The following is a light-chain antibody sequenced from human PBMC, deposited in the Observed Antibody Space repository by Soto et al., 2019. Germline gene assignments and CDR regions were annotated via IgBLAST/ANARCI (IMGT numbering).Light chain of an antibody. V-gene: IGKV3-20*01. J-gene: IGKJ4*01. CDR3: QQSGSSPGT. Sequence: EIVLTQSPGTPSLSPGERATLSCRASQSVSSSYLAWYQQKPGQAPRLLIYGASSRATGIPDRFSGSGSGTDFTLTISRLEPEDFAVYYCQQSGSSPGTFGGGTKVEIK. CDR1: QSVSSSY. CDR2: GAS.